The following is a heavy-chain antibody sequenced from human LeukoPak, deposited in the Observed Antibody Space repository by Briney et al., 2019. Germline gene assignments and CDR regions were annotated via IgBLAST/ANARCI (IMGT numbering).Heavy chain of an antibody. V-gene: IGHV4-61*01. D-gene: IGHD3-22*01. CDR1: GGSVSSGSYY. J-gene: IGHJ6*02. Sequence: SETLSLTCTVSGGSVSSGSYYWSWIRQPPGKGLEWIGYIYYSGSTNYNPSLKSRVTISVDTSKNQFPLKLSSVTAADTAVYYCARDRLGKYDSSGYYRSYYYYGMDVWGQGTTVTVSS. CDR2: IYYSGST. CDR3: ARDRLGKYDSSGYYRSYYYYGMDV.